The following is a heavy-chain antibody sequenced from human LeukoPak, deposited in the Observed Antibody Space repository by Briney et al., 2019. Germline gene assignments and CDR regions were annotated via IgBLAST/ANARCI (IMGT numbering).Heavy chain of an antibody. CDR2: INHSGST. J-gene: IGHJ6*03. D-gene: IGHD6-13*01. Sequence: SETLSLTCAVYGGSFSGYYWSWIRQPPGKGLEWIGEINHSGSTNYNPSLKSRVTISVDTSKNQFPLKLSSVTAADTAVYYCARETPAAPYYYYMDVWGKGTTVTVSS. CDR1: GGSFSGYY. CDR3: ARETPAAPYYYYMDV. V-gene: IGHV4-34*01.